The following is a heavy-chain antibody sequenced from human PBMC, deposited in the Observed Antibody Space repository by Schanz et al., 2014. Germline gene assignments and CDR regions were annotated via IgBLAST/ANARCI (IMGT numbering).Heavy chain of an antibody. CDR2: TSTDGTKT. D-gene: IGHD7-27*01. J-gene: IGHJ4*02. V-gene: IGHV3-30*04. CDR1: GFTFRGHA. Sequence: VQLVESGGGLVQPGGSLRLSCAASGFTFRGHAMHWVRQAPGQGLEKVAVTSTDGTKTYYAASVRGRFTISRDNSKNTLFLQMNSLRAEDTAVYYCAKDYRTGAIDYWGQGTLVTVSS. CDR3: AKDYRTGAIDY.